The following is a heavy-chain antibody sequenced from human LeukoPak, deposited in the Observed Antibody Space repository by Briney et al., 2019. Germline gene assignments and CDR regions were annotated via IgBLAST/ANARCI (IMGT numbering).Heavy chain of an antibody. CDR3: ARGKSITMVRGAKGTFLDY. V-gene: IGHV4-34*01. CDR1: GGSINSHY. D-gene: IGHD3-10*01. CDR2: INHSGST. J-gene: IGHJ4*02. Sequence: SETLSLTCTVSGGSINSHYWSWLRQSAGKGLEWIGEINHSGSTNYNPSLKSRVTISVDTSKNQFSLKLSSVTAADTAVYYCARGKSITMVRGAKGTFLDYWGQGTLVTVSS.